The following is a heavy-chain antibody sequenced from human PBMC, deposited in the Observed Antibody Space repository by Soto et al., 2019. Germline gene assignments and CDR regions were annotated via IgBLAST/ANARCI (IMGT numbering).Heavy chain of an antibody. Sequence: SETLSLTCTVSGGSVSRYYWSWIRQPPGKGLEWIGYIYYSGSTNYNPSLESRVTISVDTSKDHFSLNLSSVTAADTAVYYCARTGYCSGGDCSNYYYYYMDVWGKGTRVTVSS. D-gene: IGHD2-15*01. CDR3: ARTGYCSGGDCSNYYYYYMDV. CDR2: IYYSGST. J-gene: IGHJ6*03. V-gene: IGHV4-59*02. CDR1: GGSVSRYY.